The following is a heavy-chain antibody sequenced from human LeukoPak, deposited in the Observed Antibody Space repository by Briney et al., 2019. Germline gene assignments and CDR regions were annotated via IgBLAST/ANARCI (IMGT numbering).Heavy chain of an antibody. CDR2: VTRKTDGGTT. Sequence: PGGSLRLSYAASGIIFSDAWMTWVRQAPGKGLEWVGRVTRKTDGGTTDYAAPVKGRFTISRDDSENTLYLQMNSLKTEDTAVYYCTTGDCRTTSCYTDYYYYYMDVWGKGTTVTVSS. D-gene: IGHD2-2*02. J-gene: IGHJ6*03. V-gene: IGHV3-15*01. CDR3: TTGDCRTTSCYTDYYYYYMDV. CDR1: GIIFSDAW.